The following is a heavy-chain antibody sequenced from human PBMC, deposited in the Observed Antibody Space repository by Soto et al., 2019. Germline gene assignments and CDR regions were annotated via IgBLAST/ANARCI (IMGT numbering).Heavy chain of an antibody. CDR2: IWYDGSNK. J-gene: IGHJ1*01. D-gene: IGHD6-13*01. V-gene: IGHV3-33*06. Sequence: GGSLRLSCAASGFTFSSYGMHWVRQAPGKGLEWVAVIWYDGSNKYYADSVKGRFTISRDNSKNTLYLQMNSLRAEDTAVYYCVKDESINWYSGHFRHWGQGTLVTVSS. CDR1: GFTFSSYG. CDR3: VKDESINWYSGHFRH.